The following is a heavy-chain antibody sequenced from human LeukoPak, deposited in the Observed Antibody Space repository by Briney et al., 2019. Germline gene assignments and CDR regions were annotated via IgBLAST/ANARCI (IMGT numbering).Heavy chain of an antibody. CDR1: GGTFSSYA. V-gene: IGHV1-69*04. D-gene: IGHD2-2*02. Sequence: SVKVSCKASGGTFSSYAISWVRQAPGQGLEWMGRIIPILGIANYAQKFQGRVTITADKSTSTAYMELSSLRSEDTAVYYCARGSHIVVVPAAIYYYGMDVWGQGTTVTVSS. CDR3: ARGSHIVVVPAAIYYYGMDV. J-gene: IGHJ6*02. CDR2: IIPILGIA.